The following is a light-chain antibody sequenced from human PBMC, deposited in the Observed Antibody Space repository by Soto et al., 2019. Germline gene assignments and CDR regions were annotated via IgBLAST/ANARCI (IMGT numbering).Light chain of an antibody. Sequence: EIVLTQSPGTLSLSPGERAILSCRASQSVSSSYLGWYQQKPGQAPRLLIYGVSSRATGIPDRFSGRGSGTDFTLTISRLEPEDFAVYFCQQYGSSPITFGQGTRLEIK. V-gene: IGKV3-20*01. CDR3: QQYGSSPIT. J-gene: IGKJ5*01. CDR2: GVS. CDR1: QSVSSSY.